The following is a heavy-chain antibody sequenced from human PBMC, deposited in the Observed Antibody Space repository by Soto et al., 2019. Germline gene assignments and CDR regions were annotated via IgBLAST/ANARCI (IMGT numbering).Heavy chain of an antibody. V-gene: IGHV1-3*01. D-gene: IGHD6-6*01. Sequence: VASVKVSCKASGYTFTSYAMRWVRQAPGQRLEWMGWINAGNGNTKYSQKFQGRVTITRDTSASTAYMELSSLRSEDTAVYYCARTVGARSSYGYFDLWGRGTLVTVSS. J-gene: IGHJ2*01. CDR3: ARTVGARSSYGYFDL. CDR2: INAGNGNT. CDR1: GYTFTSYA.